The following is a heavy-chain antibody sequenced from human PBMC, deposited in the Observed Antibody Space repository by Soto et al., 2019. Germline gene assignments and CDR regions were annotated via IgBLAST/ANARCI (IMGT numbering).Heavy chain of an antibody. CDR3: ARERFAGNTYYDFWSGYSDRFDP. J-gene: IGHJ5*02. Sequence: PSETLSLTCTVSGGSISSSSYYWGWIRQPPGKGLEWIGSIYYSGSTYYNPSLKSRVTISVDTSKNQFSLKLSSVTAADTAVYYCARERFAGNTYYDFWSGYSDRFDPWGQGTLVTVSS. CDR1: GGSISSSSYY. D-gene: IGHD3-3*01. V-gene: IGHV4-39*02. CDR2: IYYSGST.